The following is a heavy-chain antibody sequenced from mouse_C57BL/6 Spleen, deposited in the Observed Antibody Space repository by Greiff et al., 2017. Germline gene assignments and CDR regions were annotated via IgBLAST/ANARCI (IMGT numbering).Heavy chain of an antibody. CDR3: AGDEVGMGY. V-gene: IGHV7-1*01. CDR1: GFTFSDFY. J-gene: IGHJ4*01. D-gene: IGHD1-1*01. Sequence: EVKVVESGGGLVQSGRSLRLSCATSGFTFSDFYMEWVRQAPGKGLELIAACRNKANDYTTEYSASVKGRFIVSRDTSQSILYLLMNALRAEDTAVYYCAGDEVGMGYWGQGTSVTVSS. CDR2: CRNKANDYTT.